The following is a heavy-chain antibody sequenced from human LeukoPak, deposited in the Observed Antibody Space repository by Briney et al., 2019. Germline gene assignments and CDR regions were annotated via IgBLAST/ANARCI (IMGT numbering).Heavy chain of an antibody. CDR2: IYPGDSDT. V-gene: IGHV5-51*01. Sequence: GESLKISCRGSGYSFTTYWIGWVRQMPGKGLEWMGIIYPGDSDTRYSPSFQGQVTMSADKSINTAYLQWSSLKASDTAMYYCARSYDSLGFDYWGQGTLVTVSS. D-gene: IGHD3-9*01. J-gene: IGHJ4*02. CDR1: GYSFTTYW. CDR3: ARSYDSLGFDY.